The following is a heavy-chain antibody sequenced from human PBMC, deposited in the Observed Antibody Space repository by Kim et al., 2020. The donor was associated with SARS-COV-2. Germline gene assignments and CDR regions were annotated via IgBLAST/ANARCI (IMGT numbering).Heavy chain of an antibody. CDR3: ARGGLDFDY. CDR2: GNT. D-gene: IGHD5-12*01. Sequence: GNTGYAQTFQDRVTMTRNTSISTAYMELRSLRSEDTAVYYCARGGLDFDYWGQGTLVTVSS. V-gene: IGHV1-8*01. J-gene: IGHJ4*02.